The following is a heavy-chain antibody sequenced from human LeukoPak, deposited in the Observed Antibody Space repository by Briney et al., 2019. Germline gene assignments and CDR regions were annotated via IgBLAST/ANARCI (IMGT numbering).Heavy chain of an antibody. CDR2: IYTSGST. CDR1: GGSISSGSYY. D-gene: IGHD5-24*01. J-gene: IGHJ6*03. V-gene: IGHV4-61*02. Sequence: SETLSLTCTVSGGSISSGSYYWSWIRQPAGKGLEWIGRIYTSGSTNYNPSLKSRVTISVDTFKNQFFVKLSSVTAADTAVYYCARWVESTNYYYMDVWGKGTTVTVSS. CDR3: ARWVESTNYYYMDV.